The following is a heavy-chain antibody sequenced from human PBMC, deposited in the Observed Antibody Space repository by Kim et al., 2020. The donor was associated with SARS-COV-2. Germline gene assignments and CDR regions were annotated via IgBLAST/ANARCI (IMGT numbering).Heavy chain of an antibody. CDR3: ARDGTRLAVAGYYFDY. Sequence: GGSLRLSCAASGFTFSSYGMHWVRQAPGKGLEWVAVIWYDGSNKYYADSVKGRFTISRDNSKNTLYLQMNSLRAEDTAVYYCARDGTRLAVAGYYFDYWGQGTLVTVSS. CDR2: IWYDGSNK. D-gene: IGHD6-19*01. V-gene: IGHV3-33*01. CDR1: GFTFSSYG. J-gene: IGHJ4*02.